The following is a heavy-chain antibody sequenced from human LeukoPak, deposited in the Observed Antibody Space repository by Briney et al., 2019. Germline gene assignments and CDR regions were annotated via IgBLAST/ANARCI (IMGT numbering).Heavy chain of an antibody. CDR3: AELGITMIGGV. CDR1: GFTVSSTY. J-gene: IGHJ6*04. V-gene: IGHV3-53*01. D-gene: IGHD3-10*02. Sequence: GGSLRLSCAASGFTVSSTYMAWVRQAPGKGLECVSVFYGGAGPYYTDSVKGRFTVSSDNSKNSLYLQMNSLRAEDTAVYYCAELGITMIGGVWGKGTTVTISS. CDR2: FYGGAGP.